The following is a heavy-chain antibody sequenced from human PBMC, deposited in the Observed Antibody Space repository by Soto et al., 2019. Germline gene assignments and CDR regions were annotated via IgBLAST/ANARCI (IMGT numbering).Heavy chain of an antibody. J-gene: IGHJ4*02. CDR3: IKGLNTDYNSAWFYFDY. Sequence: EVQLVESGGGLVQPGRSLRLSCAASGFKFDDYTMHWVRQTPGKGLEWVSSISWSGNNLDYRDSVKGRFTISRDNAKNSLYLQMNSLRVEDTALYYCIKGLNTDYNSAWFYFDYWGQGTVVTVSS. V-gene: IGHV3-9*01. CDR1: GFKFDDYT. CDR2: ISWSGNNL. D-gene: IGHD6-19*01.